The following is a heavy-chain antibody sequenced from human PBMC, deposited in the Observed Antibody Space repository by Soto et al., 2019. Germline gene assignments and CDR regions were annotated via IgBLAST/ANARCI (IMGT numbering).Heavy chain of an antibody. D-gene: IGHD4-17*01. CDR3: AKETVTYHYYGMDV. V-gene: IGHV3-30*18. CDR1: GFTFSSYG. Sequence: GGSLRLSCAASGFTFSSYGMRWVRQAPGKGLEWVAVISYDGSNKYYADSVKGRFTISRDNSKNTLYLQMNSLRAEDTAVYYCAKETVTYHYYGMDVWGQGTTVTVSS. CDR2: ISYDGSNK. J-gene: IGHJ6*02.